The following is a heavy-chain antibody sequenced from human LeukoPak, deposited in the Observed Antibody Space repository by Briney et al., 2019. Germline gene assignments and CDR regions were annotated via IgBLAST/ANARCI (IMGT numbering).Heavy chain of an antibody. J-gene: IGHJ4*02. CDR1: GFTFSSYG. V-gene: IGHV3-33*01. CDR3: ARDTAMANFGY. CDR2: IWYDGSNK. Sequence: GRSLRLSCAASGFTFSSYGMHWVRQAPGKGLEWVAVIWYDGSNKYYADSVKGRFTISRDNSKNTLYLQMNSLRAEDTAVYYCARDTAMANFGYWGQGTLVTVSS. D-gene: IGHD5-18*01.